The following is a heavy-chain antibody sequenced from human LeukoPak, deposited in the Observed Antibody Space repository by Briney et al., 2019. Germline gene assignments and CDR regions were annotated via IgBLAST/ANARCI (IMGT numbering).Heavy chain of an antibody. D-gene: IGHD2-2*01. Sequence: GGSLRLSCAASGFTFSNYGMHWVRQAPGKGLEGVAFIWYDGSNKYYADSVKGRFTISRDNAKNSLYLQMSDLRAEDTSVYYCARDYNYRSSGRCYDAFDIWGHGTMVTVSS. J-gene: IGHJ3*02. CDR1: GFTFSNYG. CDR2: IWYDGSNK. CDR3: ARDYNYRSSGRCYDAFDI. V-gene: IGHV3-33*01.